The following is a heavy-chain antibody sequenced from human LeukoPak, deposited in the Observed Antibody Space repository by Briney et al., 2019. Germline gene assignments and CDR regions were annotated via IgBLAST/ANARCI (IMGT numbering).Heavy chain of an antibody. CDR3: ARDYYTSGSPNDY. D-gene: IGHD3-10*01. J-gene: IGHJ4*02. V-gene: IGHV3-74*01. CDR2: INSDGGST. CDR1: GFTFSSYW. Sequence: GGSLRLSCAASGFTFSSYWMHWVRQAPGKGLVWVSRINSDGGSTNYADSVKGRFTISRDNAKNTLYPQMNSLRAEDTAVYYCARDYYTSGSPNDYWGQGTLVTVSS.